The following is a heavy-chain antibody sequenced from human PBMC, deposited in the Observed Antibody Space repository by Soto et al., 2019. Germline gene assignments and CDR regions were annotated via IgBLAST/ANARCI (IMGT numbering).Heavy chain of an antibody. CDR1: GYIFVNYG. V-gene: IGHV1-18*01. D-gene: IGHD3-16*01. Sequence: QVQLVQSGDEVRKPGSSVKVSCKASGYIFVNYGIAWVRQAPGQGLEWMGWISPYSGNTNYASKVQGRLTMTTDTSTSTAYMGLGSLTSGDTALYYCAMVDNYVTPTPQDVWGQGTTVTVSS. CDR3: AMVDNYVTPTPQDV. CDR2: ISPYSGNT. J-gene: IGHJ6*02.